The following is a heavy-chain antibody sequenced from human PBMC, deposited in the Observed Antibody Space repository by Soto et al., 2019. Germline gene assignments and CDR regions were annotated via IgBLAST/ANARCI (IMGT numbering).Heavy chain of an antibody. CDR3: ARGIATGQRDP. D-gene: IGHD2-15*01. V-gene: IGHV1-3*01. Sequence: QVQLVQSGAEVKKPGASVKISCKASGYTFTRYTMNWVRQAPGQRLEWMGWINPDNGNTKSSQKFQDRVIITRDTSASTAYMDLSSLRSEDTAVYYCARGIATGQRDPWGQGTLVTFSS. CDR1: GYTFTRYT. J-gene: IGHJ5*02. CDR2: INPDNGNT.